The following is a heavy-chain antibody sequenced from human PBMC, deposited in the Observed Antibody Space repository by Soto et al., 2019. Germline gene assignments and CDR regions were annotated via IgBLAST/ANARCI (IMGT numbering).Heavy chain of an antibody. CDR2: IYYSGST. V-gene: IGHV4-59*01. CDR1: GANITSYY. CDR3: ARDRTDFDC. Sequence: SETLSLTCTVSGANITSYYWSWIRQPPGKGLEWIGYIYYSGSTNSNPSLKSRVTMSVDTSKNQFSLKLRSVTAADTAVYYCARDRTDFDCWGQGTLVTVSS. J-gene: IGHJ4*02.